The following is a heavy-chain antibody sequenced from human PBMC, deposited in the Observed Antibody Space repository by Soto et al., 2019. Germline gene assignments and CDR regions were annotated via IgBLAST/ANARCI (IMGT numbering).Heavy chain of an antibody. V-gene: IGHV3-74*01. J-gene: IGHJ4*02. Sequence: GVLRLSCAASGFTFSSYWMHWVRQAPGKGLVWVSRINSDGSSTSYADSVKGRFTISRDNSKNTLYLQMNSLRAEDTAVYYCARVRYDSSGYPWPPDYWGQGTLVTVSS. D-gene: IGHD3-22*01. CDR2: INSDGSST. CDR1: GFTFSSYW. CDR3: ARVRYDSSGYPWPPDY.